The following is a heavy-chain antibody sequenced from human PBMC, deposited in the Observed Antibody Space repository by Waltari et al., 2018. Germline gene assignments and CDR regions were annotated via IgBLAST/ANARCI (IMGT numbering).Heavy chain of an antibody. V-gene: IGHV3-11*01. CDR2: ISSNGSSI. J-gene: IGHJ4*02. Sequence: QVQLVESGGDLVKPGGSLRLSCAASRFIFSDYYMSWIRQAPGKGLEWVSYISSNGSSIYYADSVKGRFTISRDNAKNSVYLQMNSLRAEDTAVYYCARVDRYGDLYFDFWGQGTLVTVSS. CDR1: RFIFSDYY. CDR3: ARVDRYGDLYFDF. D-gene: IGHD4-17*01.